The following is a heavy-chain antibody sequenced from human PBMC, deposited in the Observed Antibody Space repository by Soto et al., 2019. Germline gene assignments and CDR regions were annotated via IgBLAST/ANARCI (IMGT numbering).Heavy chain of an antibody. CDR3: ARVPWQWLGGYAFDI. D-gene: IGHD6-19*01. J-gene: IGHJ3*02. CDR1: GGSINSYY. CDR2: IYYSGST. V-gene: IGHV4-59*01. Sequence: QVQLQESGPGLVKPSETLSLTCTVSGGSINSYYWSWIRQPPGKGLEWIGYIYYSGSTNYNPSLKSRATISVDTSKNQFTLKLSSVTAADTAVYYCARVPWQWLGGYAFDIWGQGTIVTVSS.